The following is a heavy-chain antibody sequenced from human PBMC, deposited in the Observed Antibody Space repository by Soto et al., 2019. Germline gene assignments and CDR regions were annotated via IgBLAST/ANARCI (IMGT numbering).Heavy chain of an antibody. CDR1: GGSISSGGYY. Sequence: SETLSLTCTVSGGSISSGGYYWSWIRQHPGKGLEWIGYIYYSGSTYYNPSLKSRVTISVDTSKNQFSLKLSSVTAADTAVYYCARDSVYHGSGRTLREYYYYYGMDVWGQGTTVTVSS. CDR3: ARDSVYHGSGRTLREYYYYYGMDV. D-gene: IGHD3-10*01. J-gene: IGHJ6*02. CDR2: IYYSGST. V-gene: IGHV4-31*03.